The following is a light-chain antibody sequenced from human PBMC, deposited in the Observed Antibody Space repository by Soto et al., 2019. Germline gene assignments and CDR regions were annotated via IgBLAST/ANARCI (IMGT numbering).Light chain of an antibody. CDR2: AAS. V-gene: IGKV1-27*01. CDR3: QKYNTAPPWT. Sequence: DIQMTQSPSSLSASVGDRVTITCRASQGIGNFLAWYQQKPGNVPKLLIYAASTLQSGVPSRFSGSGSATDFTLTINNLQPEDGATYYCQKYNTAPPWTFGQGTKVDIK. J-gene: IGKJ1*01. CDR1: QGIGNF.